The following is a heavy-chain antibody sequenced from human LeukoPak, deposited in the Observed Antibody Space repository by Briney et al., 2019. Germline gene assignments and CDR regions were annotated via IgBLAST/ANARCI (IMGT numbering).Heavy chain of an antibody. CDR3: ARGFPYSYGARKGLLDY. D-gene: IGHD5-18*01. Sequence: SETLSLTCAVYGGSFSGYYWSWIRQPPGKGLEWIGEINHSGSTNYNPSLKSRVTISVDTSKNQFSLKLSSVTAADTAVYYRARGFPYSYGARKGLLDYWGQGTLVTVPS. J-gene: IGHJ4*02. V-gene: IGHV4-34*01. CDR1: GGSFSGYY. CDR2: INHSGST.